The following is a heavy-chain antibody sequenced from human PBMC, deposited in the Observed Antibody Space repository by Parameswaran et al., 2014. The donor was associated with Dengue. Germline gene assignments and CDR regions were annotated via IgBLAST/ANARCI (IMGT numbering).Heavy chain of an antibody. J-gene: IGHJ3*02. Sequence: VRQAPGQGLEWMGRINPNSGGTNYAQKFQGRVTMTRDTSISTAYMELSRLRSDDTAVYYCARGLTMIVPGGAFDIWGQGTMVTVSS. CDR3: ARGLTMIVPGGAFDI. D-gene: IGHD3-22*01. CDR2: INPNSGGT. V-gene: IGHV1-2*06.